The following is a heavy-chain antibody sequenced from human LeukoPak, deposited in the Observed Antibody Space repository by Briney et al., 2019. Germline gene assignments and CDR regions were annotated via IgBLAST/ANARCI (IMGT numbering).Heavy chain of an antibody. V-gene: IGHV4-59*12. J-gene: IGHJ4*02. CDR1: GGSISSYY. CDR3: ARVGAVAGTAQDY. Sequence: SETLSLTCTVSGGSISSYYWSWIRQPPGKGLEWIGYIYYSGSTYYNPSLKSRVTISVDTSKNQFSLKLTSVTVADTAVYYCARVGAVAGTAQDYWGQGTLVTVSS. D-gene: IGHD6-19*01. CDR2: IYYSGST.